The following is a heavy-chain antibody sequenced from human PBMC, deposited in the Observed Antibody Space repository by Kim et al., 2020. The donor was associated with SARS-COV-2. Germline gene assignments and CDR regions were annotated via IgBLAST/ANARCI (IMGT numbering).Heavy chain of an antibody. V-gene: IGHV3-30*18. CDR1: GFTFSSYG. Sequence: GGSLRLSCAASGFTFSSYGMHWVRQAPGKGLEWVAVISYDGSNKYYADSVKGRFTISRDNSKNTLYLQMNSLRAEDTAVYYCAKGDGGYSGYDYSIYYWG. CDR3: AKGDGGYSGYDYSIYY. J-gene: IGHJ4*01. CDR2: ISYDGSNK. D-gene: IGHD5-12*01.